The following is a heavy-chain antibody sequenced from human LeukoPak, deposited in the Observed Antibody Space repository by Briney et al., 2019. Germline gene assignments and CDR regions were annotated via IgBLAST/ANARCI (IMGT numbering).Heavy chain of an antibody. Sequence: PGGSLRLSCAASGFTFSSYSMNWVRQAPGKGLEWVSYISSSSSTIYYADSVKGRFTISRDNAKNSLYLQMNSLRAEDTAVYYCARPPLDYGDYTDYWGQGTLVTVSS. J-gene: IGHJ4*02. V-gene: IGHV3-48*04. CDR2: ISSSSSTI. D-gene: IGHD4-17*01. CDR1: GFTFSSYS. CDR3: ARPPLDYGDYTDY.